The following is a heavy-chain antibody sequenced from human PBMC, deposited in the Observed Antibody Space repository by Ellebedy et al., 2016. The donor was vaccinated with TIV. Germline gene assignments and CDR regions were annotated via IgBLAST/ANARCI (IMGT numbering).Heavy chain of an antibody. CDR3: ARDYNSNYDWEVDYYYYGMDV. Sequence: SVKVSCXASGGTFSSYAISWVRQAPGQGLEWMGGIIPIFGTANYAQKFQGRVTITADESTSTAYMELRSLRSDDTAVYYCARDYNSNYDWEVDYYYYGMDVWGQGTTVTVSS. CDR2: IIPIFGTA. D-gene: IGHD4-11*01. J-gene: IGHJ6*02. CDR1: GGTFSSYA. V-gene: IGHV1-69*13.